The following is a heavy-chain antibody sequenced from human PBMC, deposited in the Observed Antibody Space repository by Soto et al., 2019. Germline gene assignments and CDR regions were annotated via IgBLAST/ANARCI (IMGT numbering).Heavy chain of an antibody. D-gene: IGHD3-16*01. Sequence: SETLSLTCTVSGGSVSSGNYYWSWIRQPPGKGLEWIGYFYYTGSTNYNPSLKSRDTISVDTSKNQFSLKLSSVTAADTAVYYCARRYGWAFDIWGQGTMVTVSS. V-gene: IGHV4-61*01. CDR3: ARRYGWAFDI. CDR2: FYYTGST. CDR1: GGSVSSGNYY. J-gene: IGHJ3*02.